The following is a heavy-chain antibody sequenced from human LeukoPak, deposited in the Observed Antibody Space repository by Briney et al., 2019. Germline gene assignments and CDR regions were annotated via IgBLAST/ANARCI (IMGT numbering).Heavy chain of an antibody. D-gene: IGHD6-6*01. J-gene: IGHJ4*02. CDR3: ARDRRGSSSTQAIDY. Sequence: GGSLRLSCAASGFTFSSYWMSWVRQAPGKGLEWVANIKQDGSEKYYVDSVKGRFTISRDNAKNSLYLQTNSLRAEDTAVYYCARDRRGSSSTQAIDYWGQGTLVTVSS. CDR1: GFTFSSYW. CDR2: IKQDGSEK. V-gene: IGHV3-7*01.